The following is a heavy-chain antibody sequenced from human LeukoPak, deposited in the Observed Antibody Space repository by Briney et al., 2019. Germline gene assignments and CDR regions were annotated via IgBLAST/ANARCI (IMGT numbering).Heavy chain of an antibody. D-gene: IGHD6-13*01. CDR3: ARGYSSSWSYYYYGMDV. CDR1: EYTFTGYY. J-gene: IGHJ6*02. V-gene: IGHV1-2*04. Sequence: GASVQVSCRASEYTFTGYYMHWVRQAPGQGLEWMGWINPNSGGTNYAQKFQGWVTMTRDTSISTAYMELSRLRSDDTAVYYCARGYSSSWSYYYYGMDVWGPGTTVTVSS. CDR2: INPNSGGT.